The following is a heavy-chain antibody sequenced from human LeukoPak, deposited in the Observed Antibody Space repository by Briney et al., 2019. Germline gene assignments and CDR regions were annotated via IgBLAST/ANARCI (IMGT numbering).Heavy chain of an antibody. CDR3: ARDLGADGYNLRNWFDP. Sequence: SQTLSLTCTVSGGSISSGAYYWSWIRQHPGKGLEWIGYISYSGSTYYNPSLKSRVTISVDMSKNQFSLKLSSVTAADTAVYYCARDLGADGYNLRNWFDPRGPGTLVTVSS. V-gene: IGHV4-31*03. J-gene: IGHJ5*02. CDR2: ISYSGST. CDR1: GGSISSGAYY. D-gene: IGHD5-24*01.